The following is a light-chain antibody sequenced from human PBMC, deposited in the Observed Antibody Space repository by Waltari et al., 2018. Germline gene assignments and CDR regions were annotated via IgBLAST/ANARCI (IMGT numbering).Light chain of an antibody. V-gene: IGKV4-1*01. Sequence: DVVMTPSPHSLAVSLVERATINSKSSQSVFYSSDNKNYLAWYRHKPGQPPKLLFYWASNREFGVPYRFSASGSGSDFTIRSNKPEAGDVAVYYCQQYYRSRTFGQGTKVEIK. CDR2: WAS. CDR3: QQYYRSRT. J-gene: IGKJ1*01. CDR1: QSVFYSSDNKNY.